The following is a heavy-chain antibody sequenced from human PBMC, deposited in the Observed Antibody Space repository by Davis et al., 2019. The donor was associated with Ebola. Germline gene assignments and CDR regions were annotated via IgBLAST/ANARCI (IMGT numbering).Heavy chain of an antibody. CDR1: GFTFSSYA. CDR3: VPGTWI. D-gene: IGHD5-18*01. CDR2: VSTSSTYI. V-gene: IGHV3-21*01. J-gene: IGHJ4*02. Sequence: PGGSLRLSCAASGFTFSSYAMSWVRQAPGKGLEWVSSVSTSSTYIYYADSVKGRFTISRDDAKNSLNLQMNNLRVEDSAHYYCVPGTWIRGQGILVTVSS.